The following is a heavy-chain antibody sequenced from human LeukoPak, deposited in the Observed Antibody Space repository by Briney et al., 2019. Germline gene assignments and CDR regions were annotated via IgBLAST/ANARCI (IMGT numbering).Heavy chain of an antibody. J-gene: IGHJ4*02. CDR2: ISAYNGNT. CDR3: ARARPRGYDFWSGYYRGGNDY. Sequence: ASVKVSCKASGYTFTSYGISWVRQAPGQGLEWMGRISAYNGNTNYAQKLQGRVTMTTDTSTSTAYMELRSLRSDDTAVYYCARARPRGYDFWSGYYRGGNDYWGQGTLVTVSS. V-gene: IGHV1-18*01. CDR1: GYTFTSYG. D-gene: IGHD3-3*01.